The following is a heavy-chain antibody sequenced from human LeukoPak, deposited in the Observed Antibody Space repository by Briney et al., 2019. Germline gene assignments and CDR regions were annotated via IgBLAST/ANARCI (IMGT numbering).Heavy chain of an antibody. Sequence: SETLSLTCTVSGGSIRSSSYYWGWIRQPPGKGLEWIGSIYYSGSTYYNPSLKSRVTISVDTSKNQFSLKLSSVTAADTAVYYCARRSIVGARYFDYWGQGTLVTVSS. CDR3: ARRSIVGARYFDY. D-gene: IGHD1-26*01. V-gene: IGHV4-39*01. J-gene: IGHJ4*02. CDR1: GGSIRSSSYY. CDR2: IYYSGST.